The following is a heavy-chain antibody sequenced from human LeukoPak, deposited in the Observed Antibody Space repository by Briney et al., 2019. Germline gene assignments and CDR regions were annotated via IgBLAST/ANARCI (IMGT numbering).Heavy chain of an antibody. CDR2: INHSGST. CDR3: ARGRSLLSRYDY. J-gene: IGHJ4*02. V-gene: IGHV4-34*01. CDR1: GGSFSGYY. D-gene: IGHD3-10*01. Sequence: SETLSLTCAVYGGSFSGYYWSWTRQPPGKGLEWIGEINHSGSTNYNPSLKSRVTISVDTSKNQFSLKLSSVTAADTAVYYCARGRSLLSRYDYWGQGTLVTVSS.